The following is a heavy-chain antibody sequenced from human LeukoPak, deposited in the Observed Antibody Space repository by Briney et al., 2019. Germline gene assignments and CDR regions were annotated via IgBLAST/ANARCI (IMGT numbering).Heavy chain of an antibody. D-gene: IGHD6-13*01. CDR3: ARGIATAGYDY. CDR2: INPRGGTT. J-gene: IGHJ4*02. Sequence: ASVKVSCKASGYTFTSSYLHWVRQAPGQGLEWMGIINPRGGTTSFAQKFQGRVTMTRDTSTSTVYMDLSSLRSDDTAVYYCARGIATAGYDYWGQGTLVTVSS. V-gene: IGHV1-46*01. CDR1: GYTFTSSY.